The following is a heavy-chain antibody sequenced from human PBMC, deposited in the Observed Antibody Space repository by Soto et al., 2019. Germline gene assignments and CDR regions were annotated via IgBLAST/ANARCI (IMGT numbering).Heavy chain of an antibody. CDR3: ARRGDYGGPAIDY. J-gene: IGHJ4*02. Sequence: EASVKVSCKASGGTFSSYAISWVRQAPGQGLEWMGGIIPIFGTANYAQKFQGRVTMTADESTSTAYMELSSLRSEDTAVYYCARRGDYGGPAIDYWGQGTLVTVSS. CDR2: IIPIFGTA. CDR1: GGTFSSYA. V-gene: IGHV1-69*13. D-gene: IGHD4-17*01.